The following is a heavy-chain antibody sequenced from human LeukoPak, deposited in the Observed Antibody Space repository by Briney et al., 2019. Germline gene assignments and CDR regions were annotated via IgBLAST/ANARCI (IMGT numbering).Heavy chain of an antibody. CDR2: INHSGST. D-gene: IGHD2-15*01. J-gene: IGHJ6*02. V-gene: IGHV4-34*01. Sequence: SETLSLTCAVYGGSFSGYYWSWIRQPPGKGLEWIGEINHSGSTNYNPSLKSRVTISVDTSKNQFSLKLSSVTAADTAVYYCARGGGLYCSGGSCYRHYYYYYGMDVWGQGTTVTVSS. CDR1: GGSFSGYY. CDR3: ARGGGLYCSGGSCYRHYYYYYGMDV.